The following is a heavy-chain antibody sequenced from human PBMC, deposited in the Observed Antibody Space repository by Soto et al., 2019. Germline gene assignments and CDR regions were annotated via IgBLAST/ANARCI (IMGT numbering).Heavy chain of an antibody. CDR2: IYYSGST. Sequence: SETLSLTWSGSGGSTSSGDYYWSWIRQPPGKGLEWIGYIYYSGSTYYNPSLKSRVTISVDTSKNQFSLKLSSVTAADTAVYYCARVSVLVPVSLNDYYYYDIYV. J-gene: IGHJ6*01. CDR3: ARVSVLVPVSLNDYYYYDIYV. D-gene: IGHD2-2*01. V-gene: IGHV4-30-4*01. CDR1: GGSTSSGDYY.